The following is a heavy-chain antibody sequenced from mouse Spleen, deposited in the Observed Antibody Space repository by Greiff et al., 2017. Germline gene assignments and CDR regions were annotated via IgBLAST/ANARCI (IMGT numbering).Heavy chain of an antibody. Sequence: VHVKQSGAELVKPGASVKLSCTASGFNIKDTYMHWVKQRPEQGLEWIGRIDPANGNTKYDPKFQGKATITADTSSNTAYLQLSSLTSEDTAVYYCARDYGYDVDYWGQGTTLTVSS. CDR3: ARDYGYDVDY. V-gene: IGHV14-3*02. CDR2: IDPANGNT. J-gene: IGHJ2*01. D-gene: IGHD2-2*01. CDR1: GFNIKDTY.